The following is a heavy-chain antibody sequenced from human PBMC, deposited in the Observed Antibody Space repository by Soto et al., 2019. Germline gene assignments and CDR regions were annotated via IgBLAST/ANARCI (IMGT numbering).Heavy chain of an antibody. CDR1: GGSISSGDYY. Sequence: TLSLTCTVSGGSISSGDYYWSWIRQPPGKGLEWIGYIYYSGSTYYNPSLKSRVTISVDTSKNQFSLKLSSVTAADTAVYYCVRSTIVLLPAAMVSHWFDPWGPGTLVTVAS. V-gene: IGHV4-30-4*01. J-gene: IGHJ5*02. D-gene: IGHD2-2*01. CDR2: IYYSGST. CDR3: VRSTIVLLPAAMVSHWFDP.